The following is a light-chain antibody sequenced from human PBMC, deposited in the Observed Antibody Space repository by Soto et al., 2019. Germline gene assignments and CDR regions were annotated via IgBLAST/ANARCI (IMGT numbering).Light chain of an antibody. CDR2: GAS. J-gene: IGKJ1*01. CDR3: QQSYSTPPT. V-gene: IGKV1-39*01. Sequence: MTQSPSSLSAFVGDRVTITCRANQSINYYLNWYQQQPGKAPRLLIHGASSLQSGVPSRFSGSRSVTAFTLTISSLQPEDIATYYCQQSYSTPPTFGQGTKVDIK. CDR1: QSINYY.